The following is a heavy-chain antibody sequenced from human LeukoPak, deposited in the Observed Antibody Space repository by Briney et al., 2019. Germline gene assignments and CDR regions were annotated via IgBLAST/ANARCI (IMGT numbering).Heavy chain of an antibody. CDR2: ISGSGGAA. V-gene: IGHV3-23*01. CDR1: RFTFSSYA. D-gene: IGHD2-2*02. Sequence: HPGGSLRLSCAASRFTFSSYAMSWVRQAPGKGLEWVSTISGSGGAAYYADSVKGRFTISRDNSKNTLYLQMNSLRAEDTAVYYCAKTEVPAAIQVFDYWGQGTLVTVSS. J-gene: IGHJ4*02. CDR3: AKTEVPAAIQVFDY.